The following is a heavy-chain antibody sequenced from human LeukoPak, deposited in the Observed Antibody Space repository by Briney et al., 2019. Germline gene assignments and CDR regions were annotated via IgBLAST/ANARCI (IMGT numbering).Heavy chain of an antibody. D-gene: IGHD6-6*01. CDR2: INHSGST. Sequence: PSETLSRTCGGYGGSFSGYYWNWIRQSPGKGLEWIGEINHSGSTNYNPSLKSRVTMSVDTSQKQFSLRLTSVRAADTAVYYCARWVEYSSSEDSAFDIWGQGTMVTVSS. J-gene: IGHJ3*02. V-gene: IGHV4-34*01. CDR3: ARWVEYSSSEDSAFDI. CDR1: GGSFSGYY.